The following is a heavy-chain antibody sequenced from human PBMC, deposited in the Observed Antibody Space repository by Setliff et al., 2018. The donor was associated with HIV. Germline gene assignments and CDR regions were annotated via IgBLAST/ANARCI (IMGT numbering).Heavy chain of an antibody. CDR1: GFTFSDYY. J-gene: IGHJ1*01. Sequence: GGSLRLSCAASGFTFSDYYMSWVRQAPGKGLEWVSAISGSGGSTYYADSVKGRFTISRDNSKNTLYLQMNSLRAEDTAVYYCARGGVVVLIYFQHWGQGTLVTVSS. D-gene: IGHD3-22*01. V-gene: IGHV3-23*01. CDR2: ISGSGGST. CDR3: ARGGVVVLIYFQH.